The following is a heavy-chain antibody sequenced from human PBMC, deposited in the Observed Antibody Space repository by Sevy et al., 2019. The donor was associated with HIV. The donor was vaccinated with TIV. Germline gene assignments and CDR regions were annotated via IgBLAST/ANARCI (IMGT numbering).Heavy chain of an antibody. CDR2: INHTGTL. D-gene: IGHD2-2*01. CDR3: ARGRQAYVVVVRSTVPFDY. J-gene: IGHJ4*02. Sequence: SETLSLTCAVYGGSFSGYFWNWIRQSPGKGLEWIGEINHTGTLKYNPSLKSRVTISVDASKNQLSLHLSSVTAADTAIYYCARGRQAYVVVVRSTVPFDYWGQGTLVTVSS. V-gene: IGHV4-34*01. CDR1: GGSFSGYF.